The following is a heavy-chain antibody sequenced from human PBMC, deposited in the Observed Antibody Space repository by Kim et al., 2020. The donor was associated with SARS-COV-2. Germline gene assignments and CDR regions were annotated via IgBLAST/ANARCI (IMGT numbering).Heavy chain of an antibody. CDR2: IYYSGST. CDR3: ASGNVGYCSSTSCKHRTPYYYYYGMDV. V-gene: IGHV4-39*01. Sequence: SETLSLTCTVSGGSISSSSYYWGWIRQPPGKGLEWIGSIYYSGSTYYNPSLKSRVTISVDTSKNQFSLKLSSVTAADTAVYYCASGNVGYCSSTSCKHRTPYYYYYGMDVWGQGTTVTVSS. D-gene: IGHD2-2*03. J-gene: IGHJ6*02. CDR1: GGSISSSSYY.